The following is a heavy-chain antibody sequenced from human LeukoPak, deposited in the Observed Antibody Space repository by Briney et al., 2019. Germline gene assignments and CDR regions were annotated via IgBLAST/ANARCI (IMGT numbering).Heavy chain of an antibody. CDR3: AKDTRSLMDV. D-gene: IGHD3-16*02. CDR1: GFTFSSYW. Sequence: PGGSLRLSCAASGFTFSSYWMHWVRQAPGKGLEWVSYISSNSGTIYYADSVQGRFTISRDNAKNSLYLQMNSLRAEDTAVYYCAKDTRSLMDVWGQGTTVTVSS. V-gene: IGHV3-48*01. J-gene: IGHJ6*02. CDR2: ISSNSGTI.